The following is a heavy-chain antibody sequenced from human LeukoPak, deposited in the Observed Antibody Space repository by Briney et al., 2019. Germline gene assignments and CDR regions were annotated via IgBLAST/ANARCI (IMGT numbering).Heavy chain of an antibody. CDR2: INHSGST. Sequence: SETLSLTCAVYGGSFSGYYWSWIRQPPGKGLEWIGEINHSGSTNYNPSLKSRVTISVDTSKNQFSLKLSSVTAADTAVYYCARGRSITIFGVVFFPYPFLNWFDPWGQGTLVTVSS. CDR1: GGSFSGYY. V-gene: IGHV4-34*01. CDR3: ARGRSITIFGVVFFPYPFLNWFDP. D-gene: IGHD3-3*01. J-gene: IGHJ5*02.